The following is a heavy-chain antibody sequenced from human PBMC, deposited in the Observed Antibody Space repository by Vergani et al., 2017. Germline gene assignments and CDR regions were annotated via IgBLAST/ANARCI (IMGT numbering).Heavy chain of an antibody. D-gene: IGHD2-15*01. J-gene: IGHJ4*02. CDR3: AREDSAVAATFIDC. CDR2: INTNTGNP. Sequence: QGQLAQSGAEVKKPGSSVKVSCKASGGTFSSNSISWVRQAPGQGLEWMGWINTNTGNPTYAQGFTGRFVFSLDTSVSTAYLQISSLKAEDTAVYYCAREDSAVAATFIDCWGQGTLVTVSS. CDR1: GGTFSSNS. V-gene: IGHV7-4-1*02.